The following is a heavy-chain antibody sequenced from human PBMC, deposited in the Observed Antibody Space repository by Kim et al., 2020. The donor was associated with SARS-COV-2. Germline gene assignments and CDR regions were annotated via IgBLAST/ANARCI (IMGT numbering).Heavy chain of an antibody. J-gene: IGHJ4*02. V-gene: IGHV1-3*01. Sequence: GNGNTIYSRKFQGRVTFTTDPSASTAYMELSFLRSEDSAVYYCLGGFYFDYWGQGTLVTVSS. D-gene: IGHD3-16*01. CDR3: LGGFYFDY. CDR2: GNGNT.